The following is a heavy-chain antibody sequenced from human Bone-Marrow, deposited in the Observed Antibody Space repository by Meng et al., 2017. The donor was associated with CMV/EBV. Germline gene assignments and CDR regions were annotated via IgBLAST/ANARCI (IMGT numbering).Heavy chain of an antibody. V-gene: IGHV4-30-4*01. J-gene: IGHJ5*02. Sequence: LRLSCTVTGDSLTSGDCYWGWIRQPPGKGLEWIGYIYSYGDTYYNPSLKSRPHISIDMSKNQLSLNLTSVTAADTAFYHCARDGCTDSSCYPWGQGTLVTVSS. CDR2: IYSYGDT. D-gene: IGHD2-21*01. CDR3: ARDGCTDSSCYP. CDR1: GDSLTSGDCY.